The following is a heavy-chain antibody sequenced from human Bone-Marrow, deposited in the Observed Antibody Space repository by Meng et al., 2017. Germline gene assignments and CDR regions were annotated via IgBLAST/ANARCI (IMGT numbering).Heavy chain of an antibody. D-gene: IGHD3-16*02. CDR2: INPIFGTA. CDR1: GDTFIDFY. V-gene: IGHV1-69*06. CDR3: ARDAERIMITFGGVIAGVWFDP. Sequence: SVKVSCKTSGDTFIDFYMAPGQGLECMGWINPIFGTANYAQKFQGRVTITADKSTSTAYMELSSLRSEDTAVYYCARDAERIMITFGGVIAGVWFDPWGQGTLVTVSS. J-gene: IGHJ5*02.